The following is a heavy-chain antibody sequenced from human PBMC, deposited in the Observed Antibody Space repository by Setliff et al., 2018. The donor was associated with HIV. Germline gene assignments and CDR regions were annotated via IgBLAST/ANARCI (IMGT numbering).Heavy chain of an antibody. D-gene: IGHD3-10*01. CDR1: GGPFNNYA. Sequence: GASVKVSCKASGGPFNNYAISWVRPAPGQGLEWVGGIIPLFGTSNYALKFQGRVTITANESTNTAHMELSSLRSVDTAMYYCATVFYYDSESFSLDYWGQGRLVTVSS. V-gene: IGHV1-69*13. CDR2: IIPLFGTS. CDR3: ATVFYYDSESFSLDY. J-gene: IGHJ4*02.